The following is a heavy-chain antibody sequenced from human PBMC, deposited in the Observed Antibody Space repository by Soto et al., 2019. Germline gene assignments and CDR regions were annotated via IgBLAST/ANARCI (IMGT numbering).Heavy chain of an antibody. Sequence: QVQLVQSGAEVKKPGASVKVSCKASGYTFTSYGISWVRQAPGHGLEWMGWISAYNGITNYAQKLQGRVTMTKDTSTSTADMELRSLRAYDTAVYYCAGDQWVGYCSGGSGYSTEALSWFEPWGQGTLVTVSS. CDR1: GYTFTSYG. D-gene: IGHD2-15*01. CDR3: AGDQWVGYCSGGSGYSTEALSWFEP. J-gene: IGHJ5*02. CDR2: ISAYNGIT. V-gene: IGHV1-18*01.